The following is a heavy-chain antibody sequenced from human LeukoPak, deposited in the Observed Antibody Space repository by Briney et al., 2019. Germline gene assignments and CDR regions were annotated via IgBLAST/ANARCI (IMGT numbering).Heavy chain of an antibody. Sequence: PGGSLRLSCAASGFTFSDYYMSWIRQAPGKGLEWVSAISGSGGSTYYADSVKSRFTISRDNSKNTLYLQMNSLRAEDTAVYYCAKDWDYYYYYMDVWGKGTTVTISS. D-gene: IGHD1-26*01. CDR3: AKDWDYYYYYMDV. CDR2: ISGSGGST. V-gene: IGHV3-23*01. J-gene: IGHJ6*03. CDR1: GFTFSDYY.